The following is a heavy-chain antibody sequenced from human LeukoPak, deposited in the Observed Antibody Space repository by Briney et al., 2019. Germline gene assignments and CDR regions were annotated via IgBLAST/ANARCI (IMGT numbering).Heavy chain of an antibody. CDR2: ISGGGSGT. CDR1: GFTFDSYA. D-gene: IGHD1-26*01. V-gene: IGHV3-23*01. J-gene: IGHJ4*02. Sequence: GGSLRLSCAASGFTFDSYAMNWVRQAPGKGLEWVSGISGGGSGTYYADSVKGRFTISRDNSKNTLYLQMNSLRAEDTAVYYCASPSSPDYWGQGTLVTVSS. CDR3: ASPSSPDY.